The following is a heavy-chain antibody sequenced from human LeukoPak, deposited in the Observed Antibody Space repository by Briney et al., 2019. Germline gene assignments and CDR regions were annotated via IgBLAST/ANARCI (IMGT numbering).Heavy chain of an antibody. V-gene: IGHV3-13*01. CDR2: IGTLGDT. CDR1: GFTFSAYD. Sequence: GGSLRLSCAASGFTFSAYDMHWVRQVTGKGLEWVSSIGTLGDTYYPGSVKGRFTISRENARNSLYLEMNSLRVADTAVYYCAREVLGPAPGPGQGGLDVWGQGTTVTVSS. J-gene: IGHJ6*02. D-gene: IGHD6-13*01. CDR3: AREVLGPAPGPGQGGLDV.